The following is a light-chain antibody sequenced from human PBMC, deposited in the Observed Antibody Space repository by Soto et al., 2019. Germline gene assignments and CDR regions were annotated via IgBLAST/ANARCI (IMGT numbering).Light chain of an antibody. J-gene: IGLJ2*01. Sequence: QSALTQPASVSGSPGQSITISCTGTNSDIGGYNYVSWYQQHPGKAPKLMIHDVSNRPSGVSYRFSGSKSGNTASLTISGLQAEDEADYYCSSYTSRSTLGVFGGGTKLTVL. CDR2: DVS. V-gene: IGLV2-14*03. CDR1: NSDIGGYNY. CDR3: SSYTSRSTLGV.